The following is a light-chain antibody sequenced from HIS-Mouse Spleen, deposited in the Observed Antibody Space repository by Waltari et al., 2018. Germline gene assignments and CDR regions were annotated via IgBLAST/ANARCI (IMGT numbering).Light chain of an antibody. V-gene: IGLV3-25*03. CDR2: KDR. J-gene: IGLJ1*01. CDR1: ALPKQF. Sequence: SYELTQPPSVSVSPGQTARITCSGDALPKQFAYWYQQKPGTAPVLGIYKDRGRPSWIPERFSGSSSGTTVTLTISGVQAEDEADYYCQSADSSGTYYVFGTGTKVTVL. CDR3: QSADSSGTYYV.